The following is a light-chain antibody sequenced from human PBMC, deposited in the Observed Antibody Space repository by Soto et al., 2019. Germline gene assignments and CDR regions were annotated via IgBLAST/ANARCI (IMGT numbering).Light chain of an antibody. V-gene: IGLV1-44*01. CDR2: SYN. CDR1: SSNIGSNT. CDR3: AAWDDSLNGVV. Sequence: QSVLTQPPSASGTPGQRVTISCSGSSSNIGSNTVNWYQRLPETAPKLLINSYNQRPSGVPDRFSGSKSGTSASLAISGLQSEDEADYYCAAWDDSLNGVVFGGGTKLTVL. J-gene: IGLJ2*01.